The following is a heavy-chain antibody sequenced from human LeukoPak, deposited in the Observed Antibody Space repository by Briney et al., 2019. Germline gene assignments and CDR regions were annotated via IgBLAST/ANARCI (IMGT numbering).Heavy chain of an antibody. CDR3: ARDGYNYFHYYYYMDV. V-gene: IGHV4-61*02. Sequence: SQTLSLTCTVSGGSISSGSYYWSWIRQPAGKGLEWIGRIYTSGSTNYNPSLKSRVTISVDTSKNQFSLKLSSVTAADTAVYYCARDGYNYFHYYYYMDVWGKGTTVTISS. CDR2: IYTSGST. D-gene: IGHD5-24*01. J-gene: IGHJ6*03. CDR1: GGSISSGSYY.